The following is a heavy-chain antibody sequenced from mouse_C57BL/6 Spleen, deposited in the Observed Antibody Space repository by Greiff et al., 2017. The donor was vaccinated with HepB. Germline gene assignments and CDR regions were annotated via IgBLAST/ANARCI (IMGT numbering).Heavy chain of an antibody. D-gene: IGHD1-1*01. CDR3: ARIYYYGSPPYYAMDY. V-gene: IGHV2-2*01. CDR1: GFSLTSYG. J-gene: IGHJ4*01. CDR2: IWSGGST. Sequence: VQLQQSGPGLVQPSQSLSITCTVSGFSLTSYGVHWVRQSPGKGLEWLGVIWSGGSTDYNAAFISRLSISKDNSKSQVFFKMNSLQADDTAIYYCARIYYYGSPPYYAMDYWGQGTSVTVSS.